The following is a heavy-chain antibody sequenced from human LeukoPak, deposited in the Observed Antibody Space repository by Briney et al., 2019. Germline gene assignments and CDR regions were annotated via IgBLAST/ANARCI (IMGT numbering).Heavy chain of an antibody. J-gene: IGHJ4*02. D-gene: IGHD5-18*01. CDR2: LNEDGSKR. V-gene: IGHV3-7*03. CDR3: ARAVTSMDGY. Sequence: GGSLRLSCAASGFAFSSYRMTWVRQAPGKGLEWVASLNEDGSKRSYVGSVKGRFTISRDNAQNSVFLQMNSLTAEDTAIYYCARAVTSMDGYWGQGTLVTVSS. CDR1: GFAFSSYR.